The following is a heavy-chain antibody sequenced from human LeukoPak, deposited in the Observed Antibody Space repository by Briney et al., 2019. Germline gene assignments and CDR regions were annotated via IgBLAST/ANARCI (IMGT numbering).Heavy chain of an antibody. Sequence: PSETLSLTCTVSGGSISSYYWSWIRQPPGKGLEWIGYIYYSGSTNYNPSLKSRVTISVDTSKNQFSLKLSSVTAADTAVYYCARVRYEWAFDIWGQGTMVTVSS. CDR3: ARVRYEWAFDI. J-gene: IGHJ3*02. CDR2: IYYSGST. CDR1: GGSISSYY. D-gene: IGHD2-2*01. V-gene: IGHV4-59*01.